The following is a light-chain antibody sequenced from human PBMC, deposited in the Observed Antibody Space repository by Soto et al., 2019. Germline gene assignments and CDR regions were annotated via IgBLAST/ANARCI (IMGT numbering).Light chain of an antibody. CDR3: QQYGSYPLT. Sequence: EVVLTQSPGALSLSPGERATLSCRASHSVDSSYFAWYQQRPGQAPRLLIYETSSRATGIPDRFSGSGSGTDFTLTVSRLXPEDFAVYFCQQYGSYPLTFGGGTKVEI. CDR1: HSVDSSY. CDR2: ETS. V-gene: IGKV3-20*01. J-gene: IGKJ4*01.